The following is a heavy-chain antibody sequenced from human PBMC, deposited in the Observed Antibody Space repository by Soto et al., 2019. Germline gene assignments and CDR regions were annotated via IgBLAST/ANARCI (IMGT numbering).Heavy chain of an antibody. CDR1: GGTFNMYA. V-gene: IGHV1-69*01. D-gene: IGHD3-16*02. Sequence: QVQLVQSGAEVRKPGSAVRVSCKASGGTFNMYAMNWVRQAPGQGLEWMAGIIPIFDTPIYSQQLQGRVTITVDESPGTVYMELSRRRSEDTAIYYCASSIGSGGVIGGFDYWGPGPRVTVA. CDR2: IIPIFDTP. CDR3: ASSIGSGGVIGGFDY. J-gene: IGHJ4*02.